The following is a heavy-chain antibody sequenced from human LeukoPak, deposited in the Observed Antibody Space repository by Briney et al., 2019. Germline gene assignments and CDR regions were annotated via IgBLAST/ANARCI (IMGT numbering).Heavy chain of an antibody. CDR2: IYYSGST. CDR1: GGSISSGGYY. J-gene: IGHJ6*03. D-gene: IGHD2-2*02. V-gene: IGHV4-31*03. CDR3: AREVVVPAAIRLWYYYYYYYMDV. Sequence: PSQTLSFTCTVSGGSISSGGYYWSWIRQHPGKGLEWIGYIYYSGSTYYNPSLKSRVTISVDTSKNQFSLKLSSVTAADTAVYYCAREVVVPAAIRLWYYYYYYYMDVWGKGTTVTVSS.